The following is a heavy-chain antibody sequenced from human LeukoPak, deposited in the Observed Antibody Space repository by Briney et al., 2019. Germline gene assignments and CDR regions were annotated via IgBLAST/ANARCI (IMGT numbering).Heavy chain of an antibody. D-gene: IGHD3-3*01. CDR3: AKMGTSGYQSDY. CDR1: GFTFDDYA. V-gene: IGHV3-43D*03. J-gene: IGHJ4*02. Sequence: GGSLRLSCAVSGFTFDDYAIHGVRQAPGKGLEWVSLLSWDGGSTHYADSVKGRFTISRDNSKNSLYLQMNSLRAEDTGLYYCAKMGTSGYQSDYWGQGTLVTVSS. CDR2: LSWDGGST.